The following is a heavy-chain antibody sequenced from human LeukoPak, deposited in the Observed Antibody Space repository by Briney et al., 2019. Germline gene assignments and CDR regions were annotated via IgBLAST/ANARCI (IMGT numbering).Heavy chain of an antibody. CDR3: ARDYLSGYMAN. V-gene: IGHV4-59*01. J-gene: IGHJ4*02. CDR2: IYYSGST. D-gene: IGHD3-9*01. CDR1: GGSINSYY. Sequence: PSETLSLTCTVAGGSINSYYWSWIRQPPGKGLEWIGYIYYSGSTNYNPSLKSRVTISVDTSKNQFSLKLSSVTAADTAVYYCARDYLSGYMANWGQGTLVTVSS.